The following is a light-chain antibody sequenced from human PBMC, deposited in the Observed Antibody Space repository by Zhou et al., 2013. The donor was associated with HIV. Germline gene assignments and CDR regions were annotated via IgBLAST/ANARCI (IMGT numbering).Light chain of an antibody. V-gene: IGKV3-20*01. J-gene: IGKJ2*01. Sequence: PGERATLSCRASQSVSSNYLAWYQQRGGQGPRLLIYGASSRATGIPERFSGSGSGTDFTLTISRLETEDFAVYYCQQYGTSPYTFGQGTKLEIK. CDR1: QSVSSNY. CDR3: QQYGTSPYT. CDR2: GAS.